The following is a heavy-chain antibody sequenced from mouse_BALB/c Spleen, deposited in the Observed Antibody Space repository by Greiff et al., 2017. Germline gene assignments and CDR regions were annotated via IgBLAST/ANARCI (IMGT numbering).Heavy chain of an antibody. V-gene: IGHV5-9-3*01. D-gene: IGHD2-2*01. CDR3: ARQGLEGWFAY. CDR1: GFTFSSYA. J-gene: IGHJ3*01. Sequence: DVMLVESGGGLVKPGGSLKLSCAASGFTFSSYAMSWVRQTPEKRLEWVATISSGGSYTYYPDSVKGRFTISRDNAKNTLYLQMSSLRSEDTAMYYCARQGLEGWFAYWGQGTLVTVSA. CDR2: ISSGGSYT.